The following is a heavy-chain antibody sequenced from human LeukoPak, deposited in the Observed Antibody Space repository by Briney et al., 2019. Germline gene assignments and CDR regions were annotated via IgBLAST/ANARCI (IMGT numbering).Heavy chain of an antibody. CDR3: ARGSYGRGHCSGGSCYP. D-gene: IGHD2-15*01. CDR1: GGSISSGGYY. V-gene: IGHV4-31*03. Sequence: SQTLSLTCTVSGGSISSGGYYWSWIRQHPGKGLVWIGYIYYSGSTYYNPSLKSRVTISVDTSKNQFSLKLSSVTAADTAVYYCARGSYGRGHCSGGSCYPWGQGTLVTVSS. CDR2: IYYSGST. J-gene: IGHJ5*02.